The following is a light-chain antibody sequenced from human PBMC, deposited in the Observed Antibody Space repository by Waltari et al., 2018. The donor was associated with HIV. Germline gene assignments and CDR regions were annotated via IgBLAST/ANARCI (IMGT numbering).Light chain of an antibody. V-gene: IGLV2-11*01. CDR1: SSDVGVYNY. Sequence: QSALTQPRSVSGSPGQSVTISCTGTSSDVGVYNYVSWYQQHPGKAPKLMIYDVSKRPSGVPVRFSGSKSGNTASLTISGLQAEDEADYYCCSYAGSYTLVFGGGTKPTVL. J-gene: IGLJ2*01. CDR2: DVS. CDR3: CSYAGSYTLV.